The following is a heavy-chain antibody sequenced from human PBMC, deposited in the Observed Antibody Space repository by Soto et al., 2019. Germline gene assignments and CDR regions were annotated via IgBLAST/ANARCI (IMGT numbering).Heavy chain of an antibody. CDR2: ISRDGGTK. Sequence: QVQLVESGGGVVQPGRSLRLSCAVSGFTVSTYGMHWVRQAPGKGLEWGAVISRDGGTKYYADSVKGRFTISKDNSRNTLYLEMNNLRGDDMGVYYCTGEVASGYWGQGTLVTVSS. CDR3: TGEVASGY. D-gene: IGHD2-8*02. CDR1: GFTVSTYG. J-gene: IGHJ4*02. V-gene: IGHV3-30*03.